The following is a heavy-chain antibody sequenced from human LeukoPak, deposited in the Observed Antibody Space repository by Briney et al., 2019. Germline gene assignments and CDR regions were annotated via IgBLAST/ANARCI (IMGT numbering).Heavy chain of an antibody. V-gene: IGHV3-48*01. CDR1: GFTFRNYA. J-gene: IGHJ6*03. D-gene: IGHD6-25*01. CDR3: ARFAAGGSYYYYMDV. Sequence: PGGSLRLSCAASGFTFRNYAMSWVRQAPGKGLEWVSNIGTSSTTIYYADSVKGRFTISRDNAKNSLYLQMNSLRADDTAVYYCARFAAGGSYYYYMDVWGKGTTVTVSS. CDR2: IGTSSTTI.